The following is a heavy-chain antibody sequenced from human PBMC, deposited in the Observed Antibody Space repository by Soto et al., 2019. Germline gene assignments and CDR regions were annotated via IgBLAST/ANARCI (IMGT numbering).Heavy chain of an antibody. CDR1: GFTFRSYV. CDR2: TSYDGSNN. Sequence: QVQLVESGGGVVQPGTSLRLSCVGSGFTFRSYVIHWVRQAPGKGLEWVALTSYDGSNNFYGDSVKGRFTISRDNSRKTVELKMDSLRVEDTSLYYCARWGTTGGLAVWGQGTLVSVSS. V-gene: IGHV3-33*05. D-gene: IGHD3-16*01. J-gene: IGHJ4*02. CDR3: ARWGTTGGLAV.